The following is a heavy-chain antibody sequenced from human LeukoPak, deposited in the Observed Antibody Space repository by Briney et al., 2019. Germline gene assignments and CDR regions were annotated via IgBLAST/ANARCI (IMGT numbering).Heavy chain of an antibody. D-gene: IGHD4/OR15-4a*01. Sequence: ASVKVSCKAFGYTFTSNYMHWVRQAPGQGPEWMGVISPSGGSTTYAQKFQGRVTLTRDMSTSTDYLELSSLRSEDTAVYYCARRAGAYSHPYDYWGQGTLVTVSS. CDR3: ARRAGAYSHPYDY. CDR1: GYTFTSNY. CDR2: ISPSGGST. V-gene: IGHV1-46*01. J-gene: IGHJ4*02.